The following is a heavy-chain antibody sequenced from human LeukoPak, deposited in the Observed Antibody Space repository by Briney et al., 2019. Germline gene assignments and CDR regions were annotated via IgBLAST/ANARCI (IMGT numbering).Heavy chain of an antibody. Sequence: GGSLRLSCVASGFTFDTSAMSGGRQCPGKGLGWISTIAGKGYLFVVDSVKGRFTISTDNLRNTLYLQLTSLRPDDTAVYFCAKDGPYHFFDYWGQGALVTVSS. CDR3: AKDGPYHFFDY. CDR1: GFTFDTSA. V-gene: IGHV3-23*01. J-gene: IGHJ4*02. D-gene: IGHD3-16*01. CDR2: IAGKGYL.